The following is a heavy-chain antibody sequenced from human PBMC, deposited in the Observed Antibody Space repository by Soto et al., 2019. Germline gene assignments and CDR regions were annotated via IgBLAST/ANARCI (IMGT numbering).Heavy chain of an antibody. J-gene: IGHJ4*02. CDR1: GFTFSTSE. V-gene: IGHV3-48*03. D-gene: IGHD6-19*01. CDR2: ITSSGSTR. CDR3: AREVAGVDY. Sequence: GGSLRLSVAASGFTFSTSEMNRVRQNAGKGMEWVSLITSSGSTRYYADSVKGRFTNNRDNAKNSLYRQMTSLRVEKKAVYYCAREVAGVDYWGQGTLVTVSS.